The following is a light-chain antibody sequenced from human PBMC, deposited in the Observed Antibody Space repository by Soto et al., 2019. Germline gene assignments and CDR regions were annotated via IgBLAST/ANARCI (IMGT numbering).Light chain of an antibody. CDR1: SSDVGGYNY. J-gene: IGLJ1*01. V-gene: IGLV2-11*01. Sequence: QSALTQPRSVSGSPGQSVTISCTGTSSDVGGYNYVSWYQQHPGKAPKLMIYDVSKRPSGVSDRFPGSKSGNTASLTISGLQAEDEADYYCCSYAGSYSYVFGTGTKLTVL. CDR3: CSYAGSYSYV. CDR2: DVS.